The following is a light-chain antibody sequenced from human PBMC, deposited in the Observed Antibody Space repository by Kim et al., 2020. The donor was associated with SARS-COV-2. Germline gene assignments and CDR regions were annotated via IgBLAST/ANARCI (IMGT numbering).Light chain of an antibody. V-gene: IGKV1-5*03. CDR1: QGISDW. CDR2: KAS. Sequence: DIQMTQTPSTLFAFVGDKVIITGRASQGISDWLAWYQQKPGKAPKVLIYKASTLISGVPSRFSGSRSGTEFTLTISSLQPEDVATYYCQQHDRYPLTFGGGTQVDIK. CDR3: QQHDRYPLT. J-gene: IGKJ4*01.